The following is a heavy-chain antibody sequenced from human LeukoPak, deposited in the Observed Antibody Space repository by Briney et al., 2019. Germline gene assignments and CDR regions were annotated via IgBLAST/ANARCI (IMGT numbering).Heavy chain of an antibody. J-gene: IGHJ5*02. CDR1: GYTFTGYY. Sequence: ASVKVSCKASGYTFTGYYMHWVRQAPGQGLEWMGWINPNSGGTNYAQKFQGRVTMTRDTSISTAYMELSRLRSDDTAVYYCARVVVVPAAIAFDPWGRGTLVTVSS. CDR3: ARVVVVPAAIAFDP. CDR2: INPNSGGT. D-gene: IGHD2-2*01. V-gene: IGHV1-2*02.